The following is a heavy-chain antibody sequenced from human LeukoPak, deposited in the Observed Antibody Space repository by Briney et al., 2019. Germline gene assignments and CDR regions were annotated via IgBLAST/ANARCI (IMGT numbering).Heavy chain of an antibody. Sequence: GGSLRLSCAASGFTFSSYWMSWVRQAPEKGQEWVANINQDGSEKYYVDSVKGRFTISRDNAKNSLYLQMNSLRAEDTAVYYCAREGCSGGSCYHNWFDPWGQGTLVTVPS. V-gene: IGHV3-7*01. CDR1: GFTFSSYW. J-gene: IGHJ5*02. CDR3: AREGCSGGSCYHNWFDP. CDR2: INQDGSEK. D-gene: IGHD2-15*01.